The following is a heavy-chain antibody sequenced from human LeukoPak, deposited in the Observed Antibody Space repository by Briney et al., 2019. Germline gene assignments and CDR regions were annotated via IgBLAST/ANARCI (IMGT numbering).Heavy chain of an antibody. Sequence: GGSLRLSCAASGFTVSSNYMSWVRQAPGKGLEGVSVIYSGGSPYYADSVKGRFTISRDNSKNTLYLQINSLRAEDTAVYYCARDKVACSSTSCHYWYFDLWGRGTLVTVSS. V-gene: IGHV3-53*01. CDR1: GFTVSSNY. CDR3: ARDKVACSSTSCHYWYFDL. D-gene: IGHD2-2*01. J-gene: IGHJ2*01. CDR2: IYSGGSP.